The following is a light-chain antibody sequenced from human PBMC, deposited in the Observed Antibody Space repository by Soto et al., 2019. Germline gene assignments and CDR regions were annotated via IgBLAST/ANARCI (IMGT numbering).Light chain of an antibody. V-gene: IGLV2-14*01. Sequence: QSVLTQPASVSGSPGQSITISCTGTSSDVGGYNYVSWYQHHPGKAPKLMIYEVSNRPSGVSNRFSGSKSGNTASLTISGLQAEDEADYYCNSYTSSSTLYVFGNGTKVTVL. J-gene: IGLJ1*01. CDR2: EVS. CDR3: NSYTSSSTLYV. CDR1: SSDVGGYNY.